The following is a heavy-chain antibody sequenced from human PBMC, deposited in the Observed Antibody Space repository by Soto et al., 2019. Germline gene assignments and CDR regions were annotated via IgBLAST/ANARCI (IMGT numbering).Heavy chain of an antibody. CDR3: ARGLDSGYDSRTGY. D-gene: IGHD5-12*01. CDR2: INHSGST. J-gene: IGHJ4*02. CDR1: GGSFSGYY. V-gene: IGHV4-34*01. Sequence: SETLSLTCAFCGGSFSGYYWSWIRQPPGRGLEWIGEINHSGSTNYNPSLKSRVTISVDTSKNQFSLKLSSVTAADTAVYYCARGLDSGYDSRTGYWGQGTLVTVSS.